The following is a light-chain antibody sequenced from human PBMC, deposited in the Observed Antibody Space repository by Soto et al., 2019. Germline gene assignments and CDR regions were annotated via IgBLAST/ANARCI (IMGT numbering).Light chain of an antibody. CDR2: AAS. V-gene: IGKV3-20*01. J-gene: IGKJ4*01. CDR3: QQYDNSPPVT. Sequence: EIVLTQSPGTLSLSPGERATLSCRASQTIRTNYLAWYQQKFGQAPRLLIYAASSRATGIPDRFTGSGSGTDFTLTIRRLEPEDFAVYYCQQYDNSPPVTFGGGTKVEIK. CDR1: QTIRTNY.